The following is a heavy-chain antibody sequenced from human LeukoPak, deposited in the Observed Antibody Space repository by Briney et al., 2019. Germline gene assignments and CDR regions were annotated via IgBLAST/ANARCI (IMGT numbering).Heavy chain of an antibody. V-gene: IGHV3-30*03. CDR2: ISYDGSNK. D-gene: IGHD3-10*01. J-gene: IGHJ4*02. Sequence: GSLRLSCAASGFTFGSYGMHWVRQAPGKGLEWVAVISYDGSNKYYADSVKGRFIISRDNSKNTVYLQMNSLRAEDTAVYYCARVIGVVRADYYFDYWGQGTLVAVSS. CDR1: GFTFGSYG. CDR3: ARVIGVVRADYYFDY.